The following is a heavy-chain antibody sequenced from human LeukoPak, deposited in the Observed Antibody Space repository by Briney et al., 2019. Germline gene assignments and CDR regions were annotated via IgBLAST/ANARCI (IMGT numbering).Heavy chain of an antibody. J-gene: IGHJ4*02. CDR3: ARRGRYCSGGSCHAPFDY. Sequence: SETLSLTCAVYGGSFSGYYWSWIRQPPGKGLEWIGYIYYSGSTNYNPSLKSRVTISVDTSKNQFSLKLSSVTAADTAVYYCARRGRYCSGGSCHAPFDYWGQGTLVTVSS. CDR1: GGSFSGYY. CDR2: IYYSGST. V-gene: IGHV4-59*08. D-gene: IGHD2-15*01.